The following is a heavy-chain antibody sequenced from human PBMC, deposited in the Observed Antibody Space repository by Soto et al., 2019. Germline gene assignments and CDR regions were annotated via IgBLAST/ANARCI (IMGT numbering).Heavy chain of an antibody. CDR2: ISSSGSTI. V-gene: IGHV3-11*01. J-gene: IGHJ4*02. CDR3: ARRGSELELRVY. D-gene: IGHD1-7*01. CDR1: GFTFSDYY. Sequence: QVQLVESGGGLVKPGGSLRLSCAASGFTFSDYYMSWIRQAPGKGLEWGSYISSSGSTIYYADSVKGRFSISRDHAKNSMYLQMNSLRAEDTAVYYCARRGSELELRVYWGQGTLVTVSS.